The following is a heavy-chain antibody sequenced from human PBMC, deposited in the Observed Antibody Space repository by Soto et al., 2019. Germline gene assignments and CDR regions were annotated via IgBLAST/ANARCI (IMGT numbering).Heavy chain of an antibody. Sequence: ASVKVSCKASGGTFSSYAISWVRQAPGQGLEWMGGIIPIFGTANYAQKFQGRVTITADESTSTAYMELSSLRSEDTAVYYCARRSVYHKTYYYGMDVWGQGTTVTVSS. D-gene: IGHD3-3*01. CDR1: GGTFSSYA. CDR2: IIPIFGTA. CDR3: ARRSVYHKTYYYGMDV. J-gene: IGHJ6*02. V-gene: IGHV1-69*13.